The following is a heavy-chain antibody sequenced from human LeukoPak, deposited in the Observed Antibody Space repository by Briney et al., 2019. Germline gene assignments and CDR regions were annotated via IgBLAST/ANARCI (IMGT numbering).Heavy chain of an antibody. J-gene: IGHJ4*02. CDR2: INHSGRN. CDR3: ARATGTKVPPGY. Sequence: SETLSLTCAVYGGSFSGYYWSWIRQPPGKGLEWIGEINHSGRNNYNPSLKSRVTISVDTSKNQFSLKLSSVTAADTAVYNCARATGTKVPPGYWGQGTLVTVSS. CDR1: GGSFSGYY. V-gene: IGHV4-34*01. D-gene: IGHD1-7*01.